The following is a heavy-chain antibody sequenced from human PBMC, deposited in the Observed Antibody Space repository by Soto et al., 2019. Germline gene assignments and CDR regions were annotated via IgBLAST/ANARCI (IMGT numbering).Heavy chain of an antibody. CDR3: ATSVVSTITSFDY. CDR2: MNPTSGIT. J-gene: IGHJ4*02. D-gene: IGHD5-12*01. CDR1: GYTFTNYD. V-gene: IGHV1-8*01. Sequence: QVQLVQSGAEVKKPGASVKVSCKASGYTFTNYDINWVRQATGQGLEWMGWMNPTSGITGYAQKFQGRVTMTRNTSITTAYLALSSLRSDGTALYYCATSVVSTITSFDYWGQGTLVTVSS.